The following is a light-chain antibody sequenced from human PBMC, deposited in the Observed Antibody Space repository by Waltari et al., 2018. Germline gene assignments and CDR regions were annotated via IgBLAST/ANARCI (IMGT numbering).Light chain of an antibody. CDR3: QQYVESPPPLMYT. CDR1: QSISSNY. Sequence: EIVLTQSPGPLSLSPGERATLSCRASQSISSNYLAWYQQKSGQAPRLLICGAFNRATGIPDRFSGSGSGTDFTLTISGLEPEDFAVYYCQQYVESPPPLMYTFGQGTKLEIK. J-gene: IGKJ2*01. V-gene: IGKV3-20*01. CDR2: GAF.